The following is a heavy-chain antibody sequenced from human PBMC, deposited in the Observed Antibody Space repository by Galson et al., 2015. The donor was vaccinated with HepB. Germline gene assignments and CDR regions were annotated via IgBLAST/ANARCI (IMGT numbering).Heavy chain of an antibody. Sequence: VKVSCKASGYTFTNYYIHWVRQAPGQGLEWMGWINPNSGGTKYAQRFQGWVTMTRDTSIRTAYMELSTVKSDDTAVYYCARDGDNFDFWSGPSNWFDSWGQGTLVTVSS. CDR1: GYTFTNYY. CDR2: INPNSGGT. CDR3: ARDGDNFDFWSGPSNWFDS. V-gene: IGHV1-2*04. D-gene: IGHD3-3*01. J-gene: IGHJ5*01.